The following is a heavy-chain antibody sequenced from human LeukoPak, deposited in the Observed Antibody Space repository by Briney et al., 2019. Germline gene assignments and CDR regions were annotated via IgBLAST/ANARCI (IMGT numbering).Heavy chain of an antibody. D-gene: IGHD3-22*01. CDR1: GGTFSSYA. CDR3: ARMAYDSSGYYQHYYYYGMDV. Sequence: RASVKVSCKASGGTFSSYAISWVRQAPGQGLEWMGRIIPILGIANYAQKFQGRVTITADKSTSTAYMELSSLRSEGTAVYYCARMAYDSSGYYQHYYYYGMDVWGQGTTVTVSS. J-gene: IGHJ6*02. CDR2: IIPILGIA. V-gene: IGHV1-69*04.